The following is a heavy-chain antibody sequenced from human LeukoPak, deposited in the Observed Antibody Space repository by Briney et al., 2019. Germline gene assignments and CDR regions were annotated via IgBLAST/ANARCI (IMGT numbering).Heavy chain of an antibody. V-gene: IGHV3-64*01. CDR1: GFTFSSYA. Sequence: GGSLRLSCAASGFTFSSYAMHWVREAPGKGLEYVSTISSNGGSTYYANSVKGRFTISRDNSKNTLYLQMGGLRAEDMAVYYCARGGGYCSGGSCFGIDYWGQGTLVTVSS. D-gene: IGHD2-15*01. J-gene: IGHJ4*02. CDR3: ARGGGYCSGGSCFGIDY. CDR2: ISSNGGST.